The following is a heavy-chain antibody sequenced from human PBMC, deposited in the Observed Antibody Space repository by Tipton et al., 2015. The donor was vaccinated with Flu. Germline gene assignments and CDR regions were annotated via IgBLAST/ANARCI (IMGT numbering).Heavy chain of an antibody. V-gene: IGHV3-7*01. CDR3: ASSRVMAGYDI. CDR2: MNQDGSKI. Sequence: SLRLSCAASGFTFNNYKVNWVRQAPGKGPEWVANMNQDGSKIYYVDSVKGRFTISRDNAKSTLHLQMNSLRVEDTALYYCASSRVMAGYDIWGQGTMVTVSS. D-gene: IGHD3-16*01. J-gene: IGHJ3*02. CDR1: GFTFNNYK.